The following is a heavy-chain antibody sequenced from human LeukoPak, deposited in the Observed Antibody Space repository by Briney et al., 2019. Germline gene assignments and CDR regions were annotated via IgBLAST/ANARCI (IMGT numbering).Heavy chain of an antibody. D-gene: IGHD1-26*01. J-gene: IGHJ3*02. CDR3: ARGGSPPEALGDTFDI. Sequence: GGSLRLSCAASGFTVSNTYMSWVRQAPGKGLVWVSGITSDGSGTRYADSVKGRFTISRDNAKNTVYLQMNSLRAEDTAVFYCARGGSPPEALGDTFDIWGQGTMVTVSS. CDR1: GFTVSNTY. CDR2: ITSDGSGT. V-gene: IGHV3-74*01.